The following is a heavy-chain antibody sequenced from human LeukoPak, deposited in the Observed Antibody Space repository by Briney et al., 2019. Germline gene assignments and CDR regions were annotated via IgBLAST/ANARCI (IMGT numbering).Heavy chain of an antibody. CDR2: IKQDGSDK. J-gene: IGHJ4*02. V-gene: IGHV3-7*04. CDR3: ARWGGGFDC. CDR1: GFTFTSYW. D-gene: IGHD3-16*01. Sequence: QPGGSLRLSCAASGFTFTSYWMSRVRQAPGKGLEWAARIKQDGSDKYYGDSVKDRFTISRDNAKNSLYLQMNSLRAEDPGVYYCARWGGGFDCWGQGPVVSVSS.